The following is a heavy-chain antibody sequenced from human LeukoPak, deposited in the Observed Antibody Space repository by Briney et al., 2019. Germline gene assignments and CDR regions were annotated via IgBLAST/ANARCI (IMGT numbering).Heavy chain of an antibody. V-gene: IGHV4-34*01. J-gene: IGHJ6*03. CDR3: ARALLNVFGVVWKENYYYYMDV. CDR1: VGSLSGYH. D-gene: IGHD3-3*01. CDR2: INHDGST. Sequence: SETLSLTCAVYVGSLSGYHWSWIRQPPGRGLEWIGEINHDGSTNYNPSLKSRVTISVDASKNQFSLMLRSVTAADTAVYYCARALLNVFGVVWKENYYYYMDVWGKGTTVTVSS.